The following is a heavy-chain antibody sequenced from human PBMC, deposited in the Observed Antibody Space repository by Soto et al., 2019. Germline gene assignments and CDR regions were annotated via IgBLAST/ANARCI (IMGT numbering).Heavy chain of an antibody. CDR1: GGSFSGYY. V-gene: IGHV4-34*01. D-gene: IGHD6-19*01. Sequence: PXXTLSLPCAVYGGSFSGYYWRWIPQPPGKGLEWIGEINHSGSTNYNPSLKSRVTISVDTSKNQFSLKLSSVTAADKAVYYCASSGWYGGYYYYYGMDVWGQGTTVTVSS. CDR3: ASSGWYGGYYYYYGMDV. CDR2: INHSGST. J-gene: IGHJ6*02.